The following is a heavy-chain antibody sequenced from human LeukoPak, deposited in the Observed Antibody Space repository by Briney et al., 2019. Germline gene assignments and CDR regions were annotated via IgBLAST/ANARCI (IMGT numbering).Heavy chain of an antibody. CDR1: GFTFSSYA. V-gene: IGHV3-30-3*01. CDR3: ARSHNMITFGGVIVPPSDY. J-gene: IGHJ4*02. Sequence: GGSLRLSCAASGFTFSSYAMHWVRQAPGKGLEWVAVISYDGSNKYYADSVKGRFTISGDNSKNTLYLQMNSLRAEDTAVYYCARSHNMITFGGVIVPPSDYWGQGTLVTVSS. CDR2: ISYDGSNK. D-gene: IGHD3-16*02.